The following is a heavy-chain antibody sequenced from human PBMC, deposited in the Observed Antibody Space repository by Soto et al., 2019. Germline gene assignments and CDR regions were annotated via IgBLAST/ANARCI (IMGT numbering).Heavy chain of an antibody. D-gene: IGHD3-16*02. Sequence: LSLTCTVSGGSISSGDYYWSWIRQPPGKGLEWIGYIYYSGNTYYNPSLKSRVTISVDTSKNQFSLKLSSVTAADTAVYYCARVLTYYDYVWGSYRPYYFDYWGQGTLVTVSS. CDR2: IYYSGNT. CDR3: ARVLTYYDYVWGSYRPYYFDY. CDR1: GGSISSGDYY. J-gene: IGHJ4*02. V-gene: IGHV4-30-4*01.